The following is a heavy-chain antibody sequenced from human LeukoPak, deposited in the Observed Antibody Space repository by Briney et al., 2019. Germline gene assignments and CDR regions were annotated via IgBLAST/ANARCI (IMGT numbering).Heavy chain of an antibody. V-gene: IGHV1-2*02. J-gene: IGHJ3*02. D-gene: IGHD3-3*01. Sequence: GASVKVSCKASGYSFTGYYIHWVRQAPGQGLEWMGYINPNSGGTNYAQKFQGRVTMTRDTSISTAYMELSRLRSDDTAVYYCARFGSKVQIRFLEWSLSLDIWGQGTMVTVSS. CDR2: INPNSGGT. CDR1: GYSFTGYY. CDR3: ARFGSKVQIRFLEWSLSLDI.